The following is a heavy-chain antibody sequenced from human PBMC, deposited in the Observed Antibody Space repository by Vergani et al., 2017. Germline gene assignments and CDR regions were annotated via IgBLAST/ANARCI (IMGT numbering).Heavy chain of an antibody. J-gene: IGHJ1*01. CDR1: GFTFDTYT. Sequence: EVQLLESGGGLVQPGGSRRLSCAGAGFTFDTYTMAYVRQAPGKGLEWVATISSGGGDIFYADSVKGRFTISRDKSKNTLFLQMNSLKDEDTDVYYCTTAWGLYYLHGEYFQYWGRGTLVSVSS. CDR3: TTAWGLYYLHGEYFQY. V-gene: IGHV3-23*01. CDR2: ISSGGGDI. D-gene: IGHD3-10*01.